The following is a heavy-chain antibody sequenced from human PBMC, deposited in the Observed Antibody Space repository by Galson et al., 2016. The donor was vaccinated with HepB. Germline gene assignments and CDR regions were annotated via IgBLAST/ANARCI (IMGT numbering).Heavy chain of an antibody. CDR2: LSDSGGST. D-gene: IGHD2-2*01. Sequence: SLRLSCAASGITFSRYAMSWVRQAPGKGLERISGLSDSGGSTAYSGSVKGRFTISRDNSKNTLYLQMNSLRAEDTAVYYCAKAQGPHHQMYHYFDYWGQGTLVTVSS. J-gene: IGHJ4*02. CDR3: AKAQGPHHQMYHYFDY. CDR1: GITFSRYA. V-gene: IGHV3-23*01.